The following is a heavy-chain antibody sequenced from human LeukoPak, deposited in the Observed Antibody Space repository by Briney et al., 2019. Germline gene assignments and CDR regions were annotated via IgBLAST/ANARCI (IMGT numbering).Heavy chain of an antibody. V-gene: IGHV3-21*01. CDR1: GFDFSSDS. CDR3: ARGGYSDSSAADMT. D-gene: IGHD3-22*01. CDR2: ISSTSGFI. Sequence: PGGSLRLSCAASGFDFSSDSMNWVRQAPGKGLEWVSSISSTSGFISYADSVKGRFTISRDNAKNSLYLQMNSLRAEDTAVYYCARGGYSDSSAADMTWGQGTLVTVSS. J-gene: IGHJ5*02.